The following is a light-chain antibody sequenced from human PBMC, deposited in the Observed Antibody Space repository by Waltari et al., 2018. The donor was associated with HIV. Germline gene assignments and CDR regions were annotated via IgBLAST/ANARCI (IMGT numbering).Light chain of an antibody. CDR3: AAWDDSLNVVV. CDR2: YSV. V-gene: IGLV1-36*01. Sequence: QSVLTQPPSVSEGPGQEVIISCSGRRSNIGVNAVNWYQHLPGKPPKLLVFYSVVCASGVSYRFSGSRSGTSASLAITGLQSDDEGLYYCAAWDDSLNVVVFGGGTKLSVL. CDR1: RSNIGVNA. J-gene: IGLJ2*01.